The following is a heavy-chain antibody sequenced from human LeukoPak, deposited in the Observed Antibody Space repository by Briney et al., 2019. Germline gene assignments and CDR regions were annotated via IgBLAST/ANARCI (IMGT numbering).Heavy chain of an antibody. D-gene: IGHD4-23*01. V-gene: IGHV3-30*18. CDR3: AKIPAGNNAFDI. CDR1: GFTLSRYW. CDR2: ISYDGSNK. J-gene: IGHJ3*02. Sequence: GGSLRLSCAASGFTLSRYWMIWVRQAPGKGLEWVAAISYDGSNKYYADSVKGRFTISRDNSKNTLYLQMNSLRAEDTAVYYCAKIPAGNNAFDIWGQGTMVTVSS.